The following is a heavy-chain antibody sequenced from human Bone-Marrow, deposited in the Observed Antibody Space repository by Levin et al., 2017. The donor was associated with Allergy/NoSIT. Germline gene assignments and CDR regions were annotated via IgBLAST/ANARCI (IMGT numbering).Heavy chain of an antibody. J-gene: IGHJ4*01. CDR3: ARDRAASAVASPYYFDN. CDR1: GFTFSSNS. V-gene: IGHV3-21*01. D-gene: IGHD2-21*01. CDR2: ISSRSNYI. Sequence: GESLKISCAASGFTFSSNSMNWVRQAPGKGLEWVSSISSRSNYIYYADSVKGRFTISRDNAKHSLYLQMNSLRVADTAVYYCARDRAASAVASPYYFDNWGQGTLVTVSS.